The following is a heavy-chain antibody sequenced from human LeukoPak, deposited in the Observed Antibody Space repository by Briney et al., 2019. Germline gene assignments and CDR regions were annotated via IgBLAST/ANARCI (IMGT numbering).Heavy chain of an antibody. J-gene: IGHJ4*02. V-gene: IGHV1-69*01. CDR2: IIPIFGTA. CDR1: GGTFSNYA. CDR3: AREGQYSSGWYRADRFDY. D-gene: IGHD6-19*01. Sequence: SVKVSCKASGGTFSNYAISWVRQAPGRGLEWMGGIIPIFGTANYAQKFQGRVTITADESTSAAYMELSSLRSDDTAVYYCAREGQYSSGWYRADRFDYWGQGTLVTVSS.